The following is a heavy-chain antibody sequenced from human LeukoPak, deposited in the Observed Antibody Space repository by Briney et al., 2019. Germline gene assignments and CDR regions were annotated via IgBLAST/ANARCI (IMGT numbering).Heavy chain of an antibody. CDR2: IYYSGST. Sequence: PSETLSLTCTVSGGSISSYYWSWIRQPPGKGLEWIGYIYYSGSTNYNPSLKSRVTISVDTSKNQFSLKLSSVTAADTAVYYCARAQQLTVHIDDWGQGTLVTVSS. CDR3: ARAQQLTVHIDD. D-gene: IGHD6-13*01. V-gene: IGHV4-59*08. J-gene: IGHJ4*02. CDR1: GGSISSYY.